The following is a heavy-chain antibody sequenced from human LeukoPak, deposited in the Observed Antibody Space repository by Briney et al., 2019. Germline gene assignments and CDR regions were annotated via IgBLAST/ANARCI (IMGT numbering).Heavy chain of an antibody. V-gene: IGHV4-39*01. CDR2: IDDSGST. J-gene: IGHJ4*02. CDR1: GGSISSSSYY. CDR3: ARRGMYSSGYYATDY. Sequence: SETLSLTCTVSGGSISSSSYYWGWIRHPPGKGREWIGSIDDSGSTYYNPSLKSRVTLSVYTSKNQFSLKLSPVTAAYTAVYYCARRGMYSSGYYATDYWGQGTLVTVSS. D-gene: IGHD3-22*01.